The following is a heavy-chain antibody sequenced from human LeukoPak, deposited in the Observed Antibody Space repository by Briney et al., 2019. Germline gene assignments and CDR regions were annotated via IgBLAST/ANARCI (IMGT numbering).Heavy chain of an antibody. V-gene: IGHV3-74*01. CDR3: TRGRSGANPNGLDI. D-gene: IGHD2-8*01. CDR1: GFTFSSYS. Sequence: GGSLRLSCAASGFTFSSYSMNWVRQAPGKGLEWVSRIRPDGSGSNYADSVKGRFTISRDNAKNTVYLQMNGLRAEDTAIYYCTRGRSGANPNGLDIYGQGTMVTVSS. J-gene: IGHJ3*02. CDR2: IRPDGSGS.